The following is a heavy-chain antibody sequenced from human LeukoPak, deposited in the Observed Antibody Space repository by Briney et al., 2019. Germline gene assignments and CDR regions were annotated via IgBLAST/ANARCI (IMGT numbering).Heavy chain of an antibody. V-gene: IGHV4-34*01. CDR3: AREGYDYVWGSYRYLRFDY. J-gene: IGHJ4*02. CDR2: INHSGST. Sequence: SETLSLTCAVYGGSFSGYYWSWIRQPPGKGLEWIGEINHSGSTNYNPSLKSRITISVDTSKNQFCLKLSSVTAADAAVYYCAREGYDYVWGSYRYLRFDYWGQGTLVTVSS. CDR1: GGSFSGYY. D-gene: IGHD3-16*02.